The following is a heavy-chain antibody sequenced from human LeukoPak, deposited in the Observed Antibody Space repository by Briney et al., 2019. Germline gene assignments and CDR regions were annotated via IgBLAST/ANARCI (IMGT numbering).Heavy chain of an antibody. CDR3: AKDICGGDCYPHGGY. D-gene: IGHD2-21*01. Sequence: GGSLRLSCAASGFTFSSYVMHWVRQAPGKGLEWVTFIRYDGSNKYYADSVKGRLTISRDNSKNTLYLQMNSLRAEDAAIYYCAKDICGGDCYPHGGYWGQGTLVTVSS. V-gene: IGHV3-30*02. CDR2: IRYDGSNK. CDR1: GFTFSSYV. J-gene: IGHJ4*02.